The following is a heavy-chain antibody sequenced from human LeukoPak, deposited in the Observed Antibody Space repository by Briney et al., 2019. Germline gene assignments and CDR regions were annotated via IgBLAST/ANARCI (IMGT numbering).Heavy chain of an antibody. CDR3: AREGGTMVRGAINAFDI. CDR2: IIPIFGTA. D-gene: IGHD3-10*01. J-gene: IGHJ3*02. Sequence: SVKVSCTASGGTFSSYAISWVRQAPGQGLEWMGGIIPIFGTANYAQKFQGRVTITADESTSTAYMELSSLRSEDTAVYYCAREGGTMVRGAINAFDIWGQGTMVTVSS. V-gene: IGHV1-69*01. CDR1: GGTFSSYA.